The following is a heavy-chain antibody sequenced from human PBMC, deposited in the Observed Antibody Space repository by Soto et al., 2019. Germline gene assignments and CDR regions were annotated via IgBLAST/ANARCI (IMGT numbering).Heavy chain of an antibody. V-gene: IGHV4-61*01. CDR1: GCSVSSGTFY. Sequence: QLQLRESGPGLVKASETLSLTCTVSGCSVSSGTFYWTWVRQPPAKGLEWIGYVSYTGSTNYNPSLKSRVTISTDTSKNQFSLRLTSVTAADTAVYYCARGDALNWFDPWGQGTLVTVSS. CDR3: ARGDALNWFDP. CDR2: VSYTGST. J-gene: IGHJ5*02.